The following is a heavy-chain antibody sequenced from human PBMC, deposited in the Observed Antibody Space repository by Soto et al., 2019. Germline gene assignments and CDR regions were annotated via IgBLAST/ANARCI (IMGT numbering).Heavy chain of an antibody. CDR2: ISGYNGNT. Sequence: QVQLVQSGAEVKKPGASVKVSCKASGYTFTIYGISWVRQAPGQGLEWMGWISGYNGNTDYAQNLQDRATLTTDASTRSVYMELRCLRSDDTAIYYCARVDYYDSSGYYGYWGQGTLITVSS. CDR1: GYTFTIYG. CDR3: ARVDYYDSSGYYGY. D-gene: IGHD3-22*01. V-gene: IGHV1-18*04. J-gene: IGHJ4*02.